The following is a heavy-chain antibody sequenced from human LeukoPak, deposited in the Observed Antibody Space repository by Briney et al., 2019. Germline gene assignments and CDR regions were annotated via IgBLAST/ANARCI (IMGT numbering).Heavy chain of an antibody. V-gene: IGHV1-2*06. Sequence: ASVKVSCKASEYTFTGYYMHWVRQAPGQGLEWMGRINPNNGATNYAQTLQGRVAITGDTSISTAYMELSSLRSDDTAVYYCTRESGSYHGNDYWGQGTLVTVSS. D-gene: IGHD1-26*01. CDR2: INPNNGAT. CDR3: TRESGSYHGNDY. J-gene: IGHJ4*02. CDR1: EYTFTGYY.